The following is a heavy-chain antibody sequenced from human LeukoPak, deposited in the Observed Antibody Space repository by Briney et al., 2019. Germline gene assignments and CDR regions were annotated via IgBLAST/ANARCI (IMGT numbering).Heavy chain of an antibody. CDR1: GYTFTNYG. V-gene: IGHV1-18*01. J-gene: IGHJ4*02. Sequence: ASVKVSCKASGYTFTNYGISWVRQAPGQGLEWMGWINTYNGKTKYVENFQGRVTMTTDTSTSTAYMELRSLRSDDTAVYYCARDMTGGIWARATSFDHWGQGTLVTVSS. CDR3: ARDMTGGIWARATSFDH. D-gene: IGHD1-14*01. CDR2: INTYNGKT.